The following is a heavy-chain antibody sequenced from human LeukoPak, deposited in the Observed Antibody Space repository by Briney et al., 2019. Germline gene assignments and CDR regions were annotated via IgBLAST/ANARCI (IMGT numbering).Heavy chain of an antibody. Sequence: ASVKVSCKASGYTFTSYGISWVRQAPGQGLEWMGWISAYNGNTNYAQKLQGRVTMTTDTSTSTAYMELRSLRSDDTAVYYCARDGQYYGSGSSFDYWGQGTPVTVSS. V-gene: IGHV1-18*01. CDR3: ARDGQYYGSGSSFDY. J-gene: IGHJ4*02. CDR2: ISAYNGNT. CDR1: GYTFTSYG. D-gene: IGHD3-10*01.